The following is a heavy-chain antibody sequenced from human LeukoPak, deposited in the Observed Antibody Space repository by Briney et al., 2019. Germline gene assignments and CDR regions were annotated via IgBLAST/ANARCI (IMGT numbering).Heavy chain of an antibody. J-gene: IGHJ4*02. CDR2: INPSGGST. CDR3: ARDSSGPTDY. V-gene: IGHV1-46*01. Sequence: GASVKVSCKASGYTFTSYYMHWVRQAPGQGLEWMGIINPSGGSTSYAQKFQGRVTMTRDTSISTAYMELSRLRSDDTAVYYCARDSSGPTDYWGQGTLVTVSS. CDR1: GYTFTSYY. D-gene: IGHD6-19*01.